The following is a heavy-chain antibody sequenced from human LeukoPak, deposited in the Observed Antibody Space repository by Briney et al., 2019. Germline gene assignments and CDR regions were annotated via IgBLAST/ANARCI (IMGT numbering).Heavy chain of an antibody. V-gene: IGHV1-69*04. J-gene: IGHJ6*03. CDR2: IIPILGIA. CDR1: GGTFSSYT. D-gene: IGHD3-16*01. Sequence: SVKVSCKASGGTFSSYTISWVRQAPGQGLEWMGRIIPILGIANYAQKFQGRVTITADKSTSTAYMELSSLRSEDTAVYYCAREGSGGRYYYCMDVWGKGTTVTVSS. CDR3: AREGSGGRYYYCMDV.